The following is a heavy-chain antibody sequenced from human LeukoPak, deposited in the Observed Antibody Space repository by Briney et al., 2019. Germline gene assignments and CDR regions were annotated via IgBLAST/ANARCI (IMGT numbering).Heavy chain of an antibody. CDR3: ARGDSSGYYYFDY. CDR2: IIPILGIA. CDR1: LGTFSSYA. J-gene: IGHJ4*02. V-gene: IGHV1-69*04. Sequence: SSVPVSRQACLGTFSSYAISEVRQAAARGGDGMGRIIPILGIANYAQKFQGRGTIAADNSTRTAYMELSSLRSEDTAVYYCARGDSSGYYYFDYWGQGTLVTVSS. D-gene: IGHD3-22*01.